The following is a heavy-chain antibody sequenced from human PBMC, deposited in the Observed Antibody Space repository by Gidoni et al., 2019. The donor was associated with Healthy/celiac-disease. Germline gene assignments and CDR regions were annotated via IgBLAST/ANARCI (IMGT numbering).Heavy chain of an antibody. D-gene: IGHD3-10*01. CDR3: ARGITMVRA. J-gene: IGHJ5*02. V-gene: IGHV4-34*01. Sequence: QVQLQQWGAGLLKPSATLSLTCAVYGGSFSGYYWSWIRQPPGKGLEWIGEINHNGSTNYNPSLKSRVTISVDTSKNQFSLKLSSVTAADTAVYYCARGITMVRAWGQGTLVTVSS. CDR1: GGSFSGYY. CDR2: INHNGST.